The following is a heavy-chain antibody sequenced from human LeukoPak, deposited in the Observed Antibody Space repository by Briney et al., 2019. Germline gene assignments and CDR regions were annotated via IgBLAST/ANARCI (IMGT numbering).Heavy chain of an antibody. D-gene: IGHD2-15*01. Sequence: ASVRVSCKASGYTFSGYCIHWVRQAPGQGLEWMGWINPNSGDTNYAQTFKGRVTITRDKSKSTAYMELNRLTSDDTAVYYCAREEGSYPESLDYWGQGTLVTVSS. CDR2: INPNSGDT. CDR1: GYTFSGYC. V-gene: IGHV1-2*02. J-gene: IGHJ4*02. CDR3: AREEGSYPESLDY.